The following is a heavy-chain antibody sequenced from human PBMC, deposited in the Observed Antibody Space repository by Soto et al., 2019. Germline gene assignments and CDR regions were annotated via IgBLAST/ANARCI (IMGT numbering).Heavy chain of an antibody. V-gene: IGHV3-7*03. J-gene: IGHJ6*02. CDR2: IRQDGSEG. Sequence: GGSLRLSCAASGFTFSNYWMTWVRQAPGKGLEWVANIRQDGSEGSYVDSVKGRFTISRDNAKVSLFLQMNSLRAEDTAVYYCARERGSKSMDVWGQGTTVTVSS. CDR1: GFTFSNYW. CDR3: ARERGSKSMDV. D-gene: IGHD2-15*01.